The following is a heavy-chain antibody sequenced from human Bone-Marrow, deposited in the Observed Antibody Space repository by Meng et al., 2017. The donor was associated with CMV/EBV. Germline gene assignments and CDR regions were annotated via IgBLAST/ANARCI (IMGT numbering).Heavy chain of an antibody. V-gene: IGHV4-59*01. CDR3: ARARSLVPAAIPHHYYYGMDV. J-gene: IGHJ6*02. Sequence: SETLSLTCTVSGGSISSYYWSWIRQPPGKGLEWIGYIYYSGSTNYNPSLKSRVTISVDTSKNQFSLKLSSVTAADTAVYYCARARSLVPAAIPHHYYYGMDVWGQGTTVTVYS. CDR2: IYYSGST. CDR1: GGSISSYY. D-gene: IGHD2-2*02.